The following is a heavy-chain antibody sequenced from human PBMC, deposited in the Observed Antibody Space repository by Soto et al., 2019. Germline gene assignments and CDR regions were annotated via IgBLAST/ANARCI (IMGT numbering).Heavy chain of an antibody. D-gene: IGHD2-15*01. CDR1: GFTFSSYS. Sequence: GGSLRLSCAASGFTFSSYSMNWVRQAPGKGLEWVSSISSSSSYIYYADSVKGRFTISRDNAKNSLYLQMNSLRAEDTAVYYCAREEVDCSGGSCTDYYYYMDVWGKGTTVTVSS. CDR3: AREEVDCSGGSCTDYYYYMDV. V-gene: IGHV3-21*01. CDR2: ISSSSSYI. J-gene: IGHJ6*03.